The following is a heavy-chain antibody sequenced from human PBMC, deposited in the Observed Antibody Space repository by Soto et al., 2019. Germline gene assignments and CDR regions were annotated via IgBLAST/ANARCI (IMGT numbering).Heavy chain of an antibody. CDR2: IGSRTSDI. J-gene: IGHJ3*02. Sequence: GSLRLSCAASGFTLSRHTMNWVRQAPGKGLEWVSFIGSRTSDIYYADSVKGRFTISRDNAKNSLYLDLTRLRAENTAVYFCVRDYYDTSGYPNTFDMWGQGTMVTVSS. V-gene: IGHV3-21*01. CDR1: GFTLSRHT. CDR3: VRDYYDTSGYPNTFDM. D-gene: IGHD3-22*01.